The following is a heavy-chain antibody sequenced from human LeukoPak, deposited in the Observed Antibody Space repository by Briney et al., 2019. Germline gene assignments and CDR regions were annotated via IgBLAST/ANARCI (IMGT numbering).Heavy chain of an antibody. CDR3: ARAAVSYDRFPFDP. CDR2: IYHSGST. CDR1: GGSISSGGYS. Sequence: SETLSLTCAVSGGSISSGGYSWSWIRQPPGKGLEWIGYIYHSGSTYYNPSLKSRVTISVDRSKNQFSLKPSSVTAADTAVYYCARAAVSYDRFPFDPWGQGTLVTVSS. V-gene: IGHV4-30-2*01. J-gene: IGHJ5*02. D-gene: IGHD5-12*01.